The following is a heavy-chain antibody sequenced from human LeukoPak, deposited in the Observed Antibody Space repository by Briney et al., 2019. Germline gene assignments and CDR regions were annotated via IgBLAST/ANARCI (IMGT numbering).Heavy chain of an antibody. CDR1: GFAFSSYA. CDR2: ISGSGGST. J-gene: IGHJ6*02. D-gene: IGHD1-26*01. CDR3: AKSYSGTYNFYGMDV. V-gene: IGHV3-23*01. Sequence: GGSLRLSCAASGFAFSSYAMSWVRQAPGEGLEWVSSISGSGGSTYYADSVKGRFTISRDNSKNTLYLQMNSLRAEDTAVYYCAKSYSGTYNFYGMDVWGQGTTVTVSS.